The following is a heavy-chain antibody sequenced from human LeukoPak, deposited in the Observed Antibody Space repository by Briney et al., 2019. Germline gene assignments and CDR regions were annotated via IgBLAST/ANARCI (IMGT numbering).Heavy chain of an antibody. V-gene: IGHV1-18*01. CDR3: ARDGPDYGDYINFDY. D-gene: IGHD4-17*01. Sequence: GSSVKVSCKASGYTFTSYAISWVRQAPGEGLEWMGWTSGHNGDTNYVQKLQGRVTMTTDTSTNTAYMELRSLRSDDTAVYYCARDGPDYGDYINFDYWGQGTLVTVSS. CDR2: TSGHNGDT. J-gene: IGHJ4*02. CDR1: GYTFTSYA.